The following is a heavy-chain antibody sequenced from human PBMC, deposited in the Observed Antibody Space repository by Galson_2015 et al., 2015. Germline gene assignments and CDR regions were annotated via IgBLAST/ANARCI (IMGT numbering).Heavy chain of an antibody. J-gene: IGHJ5*02. Sequence: SVKVSCKASGYSFTSYGISWVRQAPGQGLEWMGWISGNNDDTNYAQRLQDRVTMTTDTSTNTAYMELRNLRSDDTAVYYCAKDYLIATRTDCFDPWGQGTLVTVSS. CDR3: AKDYLIATRTDCFDP. CDR1: GYSFTSYG. D-gene: IGHD6-6*01. V-gene: IGHV1-18*04. CDR2: ISGNNDDT.